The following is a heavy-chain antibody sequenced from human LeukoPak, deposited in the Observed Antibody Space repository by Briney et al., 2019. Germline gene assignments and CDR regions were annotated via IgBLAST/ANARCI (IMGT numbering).Heavy chain of an antibody. D-gene: IGHD2-15*01. CDR2: INPSDDVT. Sequence: ASVKVSCKASGNTFTNYYMHWVRQAPGQGLEWMGIINPSDDVTNYAQKFQGRVTMTRDTSTGTVYMELSSLRSEDTAVYYCARDCSGGSCYSGSGFDPWGQGTLVTVSS. CDR3: ARDCSGGSCYSGSGFDP. J-gene: IGHJ5*02. CDR1: GNTFTNYY. V-gene: IGHV1-46*01.